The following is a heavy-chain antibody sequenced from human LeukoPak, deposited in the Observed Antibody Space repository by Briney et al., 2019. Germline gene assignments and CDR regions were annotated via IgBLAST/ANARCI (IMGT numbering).Heavy chain of an antibody. CDR3: ARYGAWSGFHFDF. V-gene: IGHV4-39*01. J-gene: IGHJ4*02. CDR2: VYYSGNS. CDR1: GDSLSNTGYY. D-gene: IGHD3-3*01. Sequence: SETLSLTCAVSGDSLSNTGYYWDWIRQPPGKGLEWIGNVYYSGNSFYHPSFKSRVTMSVDTSRNQFSLTLSSLTAADTALYYCARYGAWSGFHFDFWGQGLLVTVSS.